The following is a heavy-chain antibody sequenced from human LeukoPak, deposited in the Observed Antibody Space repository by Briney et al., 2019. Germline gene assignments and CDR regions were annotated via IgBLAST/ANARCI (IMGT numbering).Heavy chain of an antibody. Sequence: GSSVRVSCKASGGTFSSYAISWVRQAPGQGLEWMGGIIPIFGTANYAQRFQGRVTITADESTSTAYMELSSLRSEDTAVYYCAESTRGYYYYYMDVWGKGTTVTVSS. CDR2: IIPIFGTA. J-gene: IGHJ6*03. V-gene: IGHV1-69*01. CDR3: AESTRGYYYYYMDV. CDR1: GGTFSSYA.